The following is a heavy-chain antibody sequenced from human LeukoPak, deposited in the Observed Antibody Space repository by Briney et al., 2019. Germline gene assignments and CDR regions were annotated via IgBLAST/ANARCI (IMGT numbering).Heavy chain of an antibody. CDR3: AKVLTGYCGSTSCPFDS. D-gene: IGHD2-2*01. CDR2: IRYHGSNI. Sequence: GGSLRLSCAASGFTFSSHGMHWVRQAPGKGLEWVAYIRYHGSNINYADSVKGRFTISRDNSKDTLFLQMSSLRAEDTAVYYCAKVLTGYCGSTSCPFDSWGQGTPVTVSS. J-gene: IGHJ4*02. V-gene: IGHV3-30*02. CDR1: GFTFSSHG.